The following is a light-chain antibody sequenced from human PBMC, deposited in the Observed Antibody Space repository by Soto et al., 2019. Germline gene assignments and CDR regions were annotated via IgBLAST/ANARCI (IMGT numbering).Light chain of an antibody. CDR2: TNN. V-gene: IGLV1-44*01. CDR1: NSNIGTNT. CDR3: AAWDDSLGAYV. J-gene: IGLJ1*01. Sequence: QSVLTQPPSASATPGQRVTISCSGSNSNIGTNTVNWYQQLPGTAPRLLIYTNNQRPSGVPQRFSGSKTGTSASLAIGGLRSEDGADYYCAAWDDSLGAYVFGTGTKVTVL.